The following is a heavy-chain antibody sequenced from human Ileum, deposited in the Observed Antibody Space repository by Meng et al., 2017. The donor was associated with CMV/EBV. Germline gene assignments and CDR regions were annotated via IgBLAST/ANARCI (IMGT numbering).Heavy chain of an antibody. CDR2: IYNDGTK. CDR3: ARYVNYGGDSNY. J-gene: IGHJ4*02. CDR1: GFTVSDSY. Sequence: GESLKISCAASGFTVSDSYMSWVCQAPGKGPEWISVIYNDGTKYYADSVKGRFTISRDNSKNTLYLQMNSLRAEDTAFYYCARYVNYGGDSNYWGQGTLVTVSS. D-gene: IGHD2-21*02. V-gene: IGHV3-53*01.